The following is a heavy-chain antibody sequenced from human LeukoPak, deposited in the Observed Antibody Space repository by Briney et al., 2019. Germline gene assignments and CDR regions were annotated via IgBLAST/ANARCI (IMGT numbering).Heavy chain of an antibody. CDR1: GFTFSSYW. CDR3: ARGRTGEFDY. D-gene: IGHD7-27*01. J-gene: IGHJ4*02. V-gene: IGHV3-7*01. Sequence: GGSLRLSCAASGFTFSSYWMSGVRQAPGKGLEWVAKIKQDGSEKYYVDSVKGRFTISRDKAKHSLYLQMHSLRAEDTAVYYCARGRTGEFDYWGQGTLVTVSS. CDR2: IKQDGSEK.